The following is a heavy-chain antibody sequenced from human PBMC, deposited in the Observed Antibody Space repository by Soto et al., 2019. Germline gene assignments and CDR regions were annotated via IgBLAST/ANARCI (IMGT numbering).Heavy chain of an antibody. Sequence: SETLSLTCTVSGGSISSGGYYWSWIRQHPGKGLEWIGYIYYSGSTYYNPSLKSRVTISVDTSKNQFSLKLSSVTAADTAVYYCARDRETTLEYWGQGTLVTVSS. J-gene: IGHJ4*02. CDR3: ARDRETTLEY. CDR2: IYYSGST. V-gene: IGHV4-31*03. CDR1: GGSISSGGYY. D-gene: IGHD1-7*01.